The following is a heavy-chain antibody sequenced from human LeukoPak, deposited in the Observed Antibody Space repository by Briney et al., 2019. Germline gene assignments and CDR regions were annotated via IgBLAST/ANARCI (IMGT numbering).Heavy chain of an antibody. V-gene: IGHV4-38-2*01. CDR1: GYSISSGYY. D-gene: IGHD6-13*01. CDR3: ATRGSSWGVNFDY. CDR2: IYHSGST. Sequence: SETLSLTCAVSGYSISSGYYWGWIRQPPGKGLEWIGSIYHSGSTCYNPSLKSRVTMSVDTSKNQFSLKLSSVTAADTAVYYCATRGSSWGVNFDYWGQGTLVTVSS. J-gene: IGHJ4*02.